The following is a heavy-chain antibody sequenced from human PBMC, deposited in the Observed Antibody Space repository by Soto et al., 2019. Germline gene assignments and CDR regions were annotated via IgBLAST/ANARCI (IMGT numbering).Heavy chain of an antibody. CDR2: ISYDGSNK. D-gene: IGHD4-17*01. CDR3: AKEPISDYGGMDY. V-gene: IGHV3-30*18. CDR1: GFTFSSYG. J-gene: IGHJ4*02. Sequence: PGGSLRLSCAASGFTFSSYGMHWVRQAPGKGLEWVAVISYDGSNKYYADSVKGRFTISRDNSKNTLYLQMNSLRAEDTAVYYCAKEPISDYGGMDYWGQGTLVTVSS.